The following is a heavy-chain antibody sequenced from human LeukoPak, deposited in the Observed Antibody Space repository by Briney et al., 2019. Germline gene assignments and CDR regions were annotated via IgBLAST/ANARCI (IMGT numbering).Heavy chain of an antibody. CDR2: IKGDGSED. J-gene: IGHJ4*02. Sequence: PGGSLRLSCAASGFTFSTYWMSWVRQAPGRGLEWVANIKGDGSEDYYMGSMKGRFTISRDNAKNSLYLQMNSLRAEDTAVYYCALSSGYLFDYWGQGTLVTVSS. CDR1: GFTFSTYW. V-gene: IGHV3-7*01. CDR3: ALSSGYLFDY. D-gene: IGHD3-22*01.